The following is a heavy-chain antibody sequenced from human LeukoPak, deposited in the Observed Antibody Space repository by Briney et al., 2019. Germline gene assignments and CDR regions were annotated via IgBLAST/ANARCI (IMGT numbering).Heavy chain of an antibody. J-gene: IGHJ1*01. V-gene: IGHV3-33*06. D-gene: IGHD2-15*01. CDR3: AKDGGYCNGGSCYSGAEYFQH. CDR1: GYTFSSYG. Sequence: GGSLRLSCAASGYTFSSYGMHWVRQAPGKGLEWVAVIWYDGSNKYYADSVKGRFTISRDNSKNTLHLQMNSLRAEDTAVYYCAKDGGYCNGGSCYSGAEYFQHWGQGTLVTVSS. CDR2: IWYDGSNK.